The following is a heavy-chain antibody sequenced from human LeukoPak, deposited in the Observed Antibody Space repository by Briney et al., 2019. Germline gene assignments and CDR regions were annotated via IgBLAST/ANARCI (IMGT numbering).Heavy chain of an antibody. J-gene: IGHJ6*03. CDR3: AKDGLRFLEWLAPYYYYYMDV. V-gene: IGHV3-7*03. CDR1: GFTFSSYW. CDR2: IKQDGSEK. Sequence: PGGSLRLSCAASGFTFSSYWMSWVRQAPGKGLEWVTNIKQDGSEKYYVDSVKGRFTISRDNAKNSLYLQMNSLRAEDTAVYYCAKDGLRFLEWLAPYYYYYMDVWGKGTTVTVSS. D-gene: IGHD3-3*01.